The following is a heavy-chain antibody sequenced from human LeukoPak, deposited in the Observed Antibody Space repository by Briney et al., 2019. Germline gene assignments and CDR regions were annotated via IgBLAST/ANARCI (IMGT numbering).Heavy chain of an antibody. Sequence: ASVKVSCKASGYTFTSYDINWVRQATGQGLEWMGWMNPNSGNTGYAQKFQGRVTMTRNTSISTAYMELSSLRSEDTVVYYCARAYGSGSYSPPDYWGQGTLVTVSS. J-gene: IGHJ4*02. CDR2: MNPNSGNT. CDR3: ARAYGSGSYSPPDY. V-gene: IGHV1-8*01. D-gene: IGHD3-10*01. CDR1: GYTFTSYD.